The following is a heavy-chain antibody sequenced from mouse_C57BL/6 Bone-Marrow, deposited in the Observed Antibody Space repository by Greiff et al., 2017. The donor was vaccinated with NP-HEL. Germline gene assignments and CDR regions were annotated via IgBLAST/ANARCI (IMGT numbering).Heavy chain of an antibody. V-gene: IGHV1-26*01. CDR3: ARATYYDYDGAMDF. CDR2: INPNNGGN. CDR1: GYTFTDYY. D-gene: IGHD2-4*01. Sequence: EVQLQQSGPELVKPGASVKISCKASGYTFTDYYMNWVKQSPGKSLEWIGAINPNNGGNSYNQKFKGKATLTVDKSSSTAYMELRSLTSEDSAVYYCARATYYDYDGAMDFWGQGTSVTVSS. J-gene: IGHJ4*01.